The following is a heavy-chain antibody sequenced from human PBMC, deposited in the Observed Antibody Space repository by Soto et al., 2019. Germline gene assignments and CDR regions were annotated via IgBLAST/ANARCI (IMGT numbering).Heavy chain of an antibody. CDR1: GFTVTEIY. V-gene: IGHV3-66*01. CDR3: VREPRYCSGGSCSSMGDAFDI. D-gene: IGHD2-15*01. Sequence: EVQLVESGGGLVQPGGSLRLSCVASGFTVTEIYMNWVRPAPGKGLEWVAVIYNEFTDYADSVRGRFSLSTDSSKNALYLQMNSLRAEDSAVYYCVREPRYCSGGSCSSMGDAFDIWGQGTMVTVSS. J-gene: IGHJ3*02. CDR2: IYNEFT.